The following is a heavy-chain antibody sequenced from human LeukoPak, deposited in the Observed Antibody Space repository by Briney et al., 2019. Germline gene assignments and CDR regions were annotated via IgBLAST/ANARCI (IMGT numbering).Heavy chain of an antibody. D-gene: IGHD3-22*01. CDR3: ARDSSGYY. V-gene: IGHV3-30-3*01. CDR1: GFTFSSYA. J-gene: IGHJ4*02. CDR2: ISYDGSNK. Sequence: GGSLRLSCAASGFTFSSYAMHWVRQAPGKGLEWVAVISYDGSNKYYADSVKGRFTISRDNSKNTLYLQMNSLRAEDTAVYYCARDSSGYYWGQGTLVTVSS.